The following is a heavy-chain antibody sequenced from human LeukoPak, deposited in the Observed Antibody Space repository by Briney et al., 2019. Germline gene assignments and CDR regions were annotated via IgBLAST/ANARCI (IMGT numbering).Heavy chain of an antibody. CDR3: ARLYYDSSGHYYFDY. CDR1: GGSISSISYY. D-gene: IGHD3-22*01. Sequence: SETLSLTCTVSGGSISSISYYWDWIRQPPGKGLEWIGSIYYSGSTYYNPSLKSRVTISVDTPKNQFSLKLSSVTAADTAVYYCARLYYDSSGHYYFDYWGQGTLVTVSS. J-gene: IGHJ4*02. CDR2: IYYSGST. V-gene: IGHV4-39*01.